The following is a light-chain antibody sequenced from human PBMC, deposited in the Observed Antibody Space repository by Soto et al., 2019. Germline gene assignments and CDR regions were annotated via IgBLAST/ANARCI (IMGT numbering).Light chain of an antibody. CDR2: DVS. V-gene: IGLV2-14*01. CDR3: RSYSPNSVPLI. CDR1: SSDVGAYNF. J-gene: IGLJ2*01. Sequence: QSALTQPASVSGSPGQSITISCTGTSSDVGAYNFVSWYQQYPGKAPTLVIYDVSNRPSGVSNRFFGSKSGNTASLTISGLQAEDEADYYCRSYSPNSVPLIFGGGTKLTVL.